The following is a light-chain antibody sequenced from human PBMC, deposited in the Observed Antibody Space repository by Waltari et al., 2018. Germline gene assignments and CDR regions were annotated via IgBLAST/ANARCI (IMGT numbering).Light chain of an antibody. V-gene: IGKV1-39*01. Sequence: DIQMTQSPSSLSASVGDRVTITCRASQTISSYLNWYLHKPGKAPKLPIYAASSLQSGVPSRFSGSGSGTDFTLTISSLQPEDFATYYCQQSHNTPLTFGGGTKVEVK. CDR1: QTISSY. J-gene: IGKJ4*01. CDR2: AAS. CDR3: QQSHNTPLT.